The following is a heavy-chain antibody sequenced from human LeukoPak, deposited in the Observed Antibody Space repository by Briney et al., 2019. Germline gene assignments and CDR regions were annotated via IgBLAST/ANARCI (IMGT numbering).Heavy chain of an antibody. D-gene: IGHD1-26*01. CDR2: INNSGDRT. Sequence: GGSLRLSSVGSGFTFRSYAIHWVRQAPGKGLEWVSGINNSGDRTYYADSVKGRFTISRDNSKNIVYLQMKSLRAEDTAVYYCAKDHMRPRIVGPTRSAFDIWGQGTVVTVSS. J-gene: IGHJ3*02. CDR1: GFTFRSYA. CDR3: AKDHMRPRIVGPTRSAFDI. V-gene: IGHV3-23*01.